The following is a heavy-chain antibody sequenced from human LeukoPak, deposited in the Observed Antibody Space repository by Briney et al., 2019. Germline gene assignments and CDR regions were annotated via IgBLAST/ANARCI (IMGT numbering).Heavy chain of an antibody. V-gene: IGHV1-2*02. CDR1: GYTFTGYY. J-gene: IGHJ4*02. D-gene: IGHD4/OR15-4a*01. CDR2: INPNSGGT. Sequence: ASVKVSCKASGYTFTGYYIHWVRQAPGQGLQWMGWINPNSGGTNYAQKFRGRVTMTRDTSISTAYMELSRLRSDDTAVYYCARGEIDYGGYRGQGTLVTVSS. CDR3: ARGEIDYGGY.